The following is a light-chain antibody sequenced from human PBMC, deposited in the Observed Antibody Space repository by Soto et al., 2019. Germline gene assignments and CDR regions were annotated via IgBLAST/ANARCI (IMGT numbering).Light chain of an antibody. CDR3: QHYNSYSEA. V-gene: IGKV1-39*01. CDR1: ETISTF. J-gene: IGKJ1*01. CDR2: AAS. Sequence: DIQMTQSPSSLSASVGDRVTLTCRASETISTFLNWYQYKPGRAPKLLIYAASRLQSGVPSRFSGSGSGTDFTLTINGLQPEDFASYYCQHYNSYSEAFGQGTKVELK.